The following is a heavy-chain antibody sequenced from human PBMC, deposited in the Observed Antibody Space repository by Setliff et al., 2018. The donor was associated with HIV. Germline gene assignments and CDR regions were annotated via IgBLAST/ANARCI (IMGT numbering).Heavy chain of an antibody. J-gene: IGHJ4*02. CDR2: FYYSGST. CDR1: GGSVSSGXXX. D-gene: IGHD4-17*01. V-gene: IGHV4-61*01. Sequence: SETLXLTCTVSGGSVSSGXXXWSWIRQPPGKGLEWIGYFYYSGSTNYNPSLKSRVGISLDTSKNQFSLKLTSVTAADTAVYFCARDLRAVTIDWGQGTLVTVSS. CDR3: ARDLRAVTID.